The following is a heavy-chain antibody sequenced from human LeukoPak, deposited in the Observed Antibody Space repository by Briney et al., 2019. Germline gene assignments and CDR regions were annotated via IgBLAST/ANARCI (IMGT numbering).Heavy chain of an antibody. CDR2: IYPGDSDT. CDR1: GYSFTSYW. V-gene: IGHV5-51*01. CDR3: ARSPGGFTYGRNWFDP. J-gene: IGHJ5*02. Sequence: GESPKISCKTSGYSFTSYWIAWVRQMPGKGLEWMGIIYPGDSDTRYSPSFQGQVTISADKSISTAYLQLSSLKASDTAVYYCARSPGGFTYGRNWFDPWGQGTLVSVSS. D-gene: IGHD5-18*01.